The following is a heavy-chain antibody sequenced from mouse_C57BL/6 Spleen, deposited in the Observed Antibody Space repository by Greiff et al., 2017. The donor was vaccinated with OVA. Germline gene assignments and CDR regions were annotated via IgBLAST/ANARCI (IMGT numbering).Heavy chain of an antibody. Sequence: VQLQQSGAELVMPGASVKLSCKASGYTFTSYWMHWVKQRPGQGLEWIGEIDPSDSYTNYNQKFKGKSTLTVDKSSSTAYMQLSSLTSEDSAVYYCARGAGDPSFDYWGQGTTLTVSS. V-gene: IGHV1-69*01. D-gene: IGHD3-3*01. CDR1: GYTFTSYW. CDR3: ARGAGDPSFDY. CDR2: IDPSDSYT. J-gene: IGHJ2*01.